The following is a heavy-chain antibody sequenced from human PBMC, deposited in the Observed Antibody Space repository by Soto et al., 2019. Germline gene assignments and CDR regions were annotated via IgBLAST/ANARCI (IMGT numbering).Heavy chain of an antibody. J-gene: IGHJ6*02. Sequence: LRLSCTAWGFIFSNFSMHWVRQAPGKGLEWVAGVWYDGSNGVSAESVKGRFTISRDNSKNTLYLQMTSLRAEDTAVYYCARDPRTARASAMDVWGQGTTVTVS. CDR1: GFIFSNFS. CDR3: ARDPRTARASAMDV. CDR2: VWYDGSNG. D-gene: IGHD6-6*01. V-gene: IGHV3-33*01.